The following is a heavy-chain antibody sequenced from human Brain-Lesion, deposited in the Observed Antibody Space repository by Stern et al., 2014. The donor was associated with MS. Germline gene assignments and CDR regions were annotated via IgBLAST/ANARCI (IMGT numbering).Heavy chain of an antibody. D-gene: IGHD3-3*01. J-gene: IGHJ6*02. V-gene: IGHV1-2*02. CDR1: GYIFTGYY. Sequence: AQLVESGAEVKKPGASVKVSCKPSGYIFTGYYIPWVRQAPGQGLEWMAWVNPNTGGAKDEPKLQGTVTMSRDTSISTAYVELSSLTSDDTAVYYCARDQRGITIFGVVTDYYYLGMDVWGQGTTVTVSS. CDR2: VNPNTGGA. CDR3: ARDQRGITIFGVVTDYYYLGMDV.